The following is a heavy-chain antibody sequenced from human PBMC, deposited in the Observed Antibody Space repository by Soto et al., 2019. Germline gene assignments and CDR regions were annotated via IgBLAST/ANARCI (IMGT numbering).Heavy chain of an antibody. CDR1: GFTFGVYT. V-gene: IGHV3-21*01. CDR2: IDSGSTSI. D-gene: IGHD4-4*01. Sequence: PGGSLRLSCAASGFTFGVYTMNWVRQAPGKGLEWVSSIDSGSTSIYYADSMKGRFTISRDNAKNSLYLQMNSLRAEDTAIYYCASARVLTTSPDIYWGLGTLVTVSS. J-gene: IGHJ4*02. CDR3: ASARVLTTSPDIY.